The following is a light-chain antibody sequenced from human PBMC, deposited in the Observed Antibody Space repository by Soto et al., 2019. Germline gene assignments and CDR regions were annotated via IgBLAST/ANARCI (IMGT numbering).Light chain of an antibody. Sequence: DIQMTQSPSSLSASIGDRVTITCRASQGISNSLAWYQQQPGKVPKLLIYSASSLPSGVSSRFRGSGSGTDFTLAISSLQPEDVATYYCQQFTSVPLTFGGGTKVEIK. CDR1: QGISNS. V-gene: IGKV1-27*01. J-gene: IGKJ4*01. CDR2: SAS. CDR3: QQFTSVPLT.